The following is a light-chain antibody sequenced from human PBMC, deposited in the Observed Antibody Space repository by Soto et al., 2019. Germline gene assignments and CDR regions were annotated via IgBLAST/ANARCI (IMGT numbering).Light chain of an antibody. Sequence: QSALTQPASVSGSPGQSITIYCTGTSSDVGGSNYVSWYQQHPGKAPKLMIYDVSNRPSGVSNRFSGSKSGNTASLTISGLRAEDEADYYCSSYTSSNTLVFGGGTKLTVL. CDR3: SSYTSSNTLV. CDR1: SSDVGGSNY. CDR2: DVS. J-gene: IGLJ2*01. V-gene: IGLV2-14*01.